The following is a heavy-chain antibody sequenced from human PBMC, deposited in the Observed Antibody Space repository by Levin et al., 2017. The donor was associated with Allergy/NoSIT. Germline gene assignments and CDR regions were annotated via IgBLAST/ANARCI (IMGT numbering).Heavy chain of an antibody. Sequence: SCTVSNVFINSYYWSWIRQSPGRGLEWIGYIDYNENSNSNPSLKSRVTLSVDTSKNQFSLKVTSVTAADTATYYCVKHSNYGYFDYWGPGSRVTVSS. J-gene: IGHJ4*02. CDR1: NVFINSYY. CDR3: VKHSNYGYFDY. D-gene: IGHD5-18*01. CDR2: IDYNENS. V-gene: IGHV4-59*03.